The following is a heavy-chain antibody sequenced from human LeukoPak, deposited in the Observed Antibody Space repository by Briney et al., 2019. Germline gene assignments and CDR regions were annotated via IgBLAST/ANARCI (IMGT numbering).Heavy chain of an antibody. V-gene: IGHV3-21*04. CDR2: ISRSSSYI. D-gene: IGHD3-22*01. J-gene: IGHJ4*02. CDR3: AKVELEDSSGYYYGWFDY. CDR1: GFTFSSYS. Sequence: PGGSLRLSCAASGFTFSSYSMNWVRQAPGKGLEWVSSISRSSSYIYYADSVKGRFTISRDNAKNSLYLQMNSLRAEDTALYYCAKVELEDSSGYYYGWFDYWGQGTLVTVSS.